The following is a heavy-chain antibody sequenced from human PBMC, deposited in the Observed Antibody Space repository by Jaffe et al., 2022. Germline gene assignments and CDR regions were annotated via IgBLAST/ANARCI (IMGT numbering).Heavy chain of an antibody. Sequence: QVQLVQSGAEVKKPGASVKVSCKASGYTFTSYAMHWVRQAPGQRLEWMGWINAGNGNTKYSQKFQGRVTITRDTSASTAYMELSSLRSEDTAVYYCARGEWTSYDFWSGYLPPNDYWGQGTLVTVSS. J-gene: IGHJ4*02. CDR1: GYTFTSYA. CDR2: INAGNGNT. CDR3: ARGEWTSYDFWSGYLPPNDY. D-gene: IGHD3-3*01. V-gene: IGHV1-3*01.